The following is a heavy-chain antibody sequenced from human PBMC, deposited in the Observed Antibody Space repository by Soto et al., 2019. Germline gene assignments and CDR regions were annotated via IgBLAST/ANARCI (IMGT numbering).Heavy chain of an antibody. Sequence: ASETLSLTCAVSGGSISGYSWSWIRQPPGKGLEWIGNIHYTGGTNYNPSLKSRLTISLDTSISTAYMELSSLRSEDTAVYYCARTLYGDNVDYWGQGTLVTVSS. CDR3: ARTLYGDNVDY. J-gene: IGHJ4*02. V-gene: IGHV4-59*01. CDR1: GGSISGYS. CDR2: IHYTGGT. D-gene: IGHD4-17*01.